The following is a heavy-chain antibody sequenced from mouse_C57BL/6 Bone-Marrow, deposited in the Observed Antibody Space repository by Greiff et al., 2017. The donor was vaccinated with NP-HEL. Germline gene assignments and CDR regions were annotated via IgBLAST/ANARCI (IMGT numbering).Heavy chain of an antibody. CDR3: AKSPQLGRLAMDY. D-gene: IGHD4-1*02. Sequence: VKLQESGPGLVQPSQSLSITCTVSGFSLTSYGVHWVRQSPGKGLEWLGVIWRGGSTDYNAAFMSRLSITKDNSKSQVFFKMNSLQADDTAIYYCAKSPQLGRLAMDYWGQGTSVTVSS. V-gene: IGHV2-5*01. J-gene: IGHJ4*01. CDR1: GFSLTSYG. CDR2: IWRGGST.